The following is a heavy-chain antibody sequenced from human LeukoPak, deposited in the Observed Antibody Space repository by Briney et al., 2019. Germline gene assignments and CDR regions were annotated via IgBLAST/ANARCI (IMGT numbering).Heavy chain of an antibody. CDR3: ARAYGDYVSGAFDI. J-gene: IGHJ3*02. CDR2: IYYSGTT. D-gene: IGHD4-17*01. V-gene: IGHV4-59*08. CDR1: GGSISSYC. Sequence: SETLSLTCTVSGGSISSYCWSWIRQPPGKGLEWIGYIYYSGTTNYNPSLKSRVTISVDTSKNQFSLKLSSVTAADTAVYYCARAYGDYVSGAFDIWGQGTMVTVSS.